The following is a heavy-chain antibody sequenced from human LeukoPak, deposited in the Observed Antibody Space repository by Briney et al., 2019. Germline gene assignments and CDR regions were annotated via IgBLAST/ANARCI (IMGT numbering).Heavy chain of an antibody. Sequence: GGSLRLSCTASGFTLSGYWMSWVRQAPGKGLEWVANIEQDGSEKYYVDSVKGRFTISRDNTKNSLYLQMNSLRAEDTAIYYCARHLDLDSWGQGTLVTVSS. CDR3: ARHLDLDS. CDR1: GFTLSGYW. V-gene: IGHV3-7*01. CDR2: IEQDGSEK. J-gene: IGHJ4*02.